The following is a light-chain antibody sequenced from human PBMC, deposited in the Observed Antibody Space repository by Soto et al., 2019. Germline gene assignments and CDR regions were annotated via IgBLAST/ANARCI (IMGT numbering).Light chain of an antibody. J-gene: IGKJ2*01. Sequence: ESMLTQSPGTLSLSPGERATLSCRASQSVSTRYLAWYQQKPSQAPRLLIYGASIRATGIPDRFSGSGSGTDVTLTISRLEPEDFAVYYCHQFGSSPPAFTFGQGTKLEI. V-gene: IGKV3-20*01. CDR1: QSVSTRY. CDR2: GAS. CDR3: HQFGSSPPAFT.